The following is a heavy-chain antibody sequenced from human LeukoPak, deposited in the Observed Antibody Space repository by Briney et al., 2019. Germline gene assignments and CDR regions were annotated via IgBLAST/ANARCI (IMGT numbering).Heavy chain of an antibody. CDR1: GGSFSSYY. J-gene: IGHJ4*02. CDR2: IYSSGST. V-gene: IGHV4-4*07. Sequence: PSETLSLTCSVSGGSFSSYYWNWIRQPAGKGLEWIGRIYSSGSTNYNPSLKSRVTMSVDTSKNQFSLTLSFVTAADTAVYYCARAGDGELSRYYDFWSGYYSLYYFDYWGQGTLVTVSS. CDR3: ARAGDGELSRYYDFWSGYYSLYYFDY. D-gene: IGHD3-3*01.